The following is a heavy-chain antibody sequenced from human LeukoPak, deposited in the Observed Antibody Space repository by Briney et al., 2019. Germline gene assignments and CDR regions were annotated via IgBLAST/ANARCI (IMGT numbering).Heavy chain of an antibody. V-gene: IGHV4-59*05. J-gene: IGHJ4*02. CDR2: IYYSGST. D-gene: IGHD6-19*01. CDR3: ARGIRGAVAGPHYFDY. Sequence: SETLSLTCTVSGGSISSYYWSWIRQPAGKGLEWIGSIYYSGSTYYNPSLKSRVTISVDTSKNQFSLKLSSVTAADTAVYYCARGIRGAVAGPHYFDYWGQGTLVTVSS. CDR1: GGSISSYY.